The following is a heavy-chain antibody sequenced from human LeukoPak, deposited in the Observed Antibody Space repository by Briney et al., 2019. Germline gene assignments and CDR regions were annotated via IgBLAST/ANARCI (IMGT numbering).Heavy chain of an antibody. J-gene: IGHJ6*03. V-gene: IGHV4-34*01. Sequence: NTSETLSLTCAVYGGSFSGYYWSWIRQPPGKGLEWIGEINHSGSTNYNPSLKSRVTISVDTSKNQFSLKLSSVTAADTAVYYCASVGPVTYYYGSGSYPYYMDVWGKGTTVTISS. CDR3: ASVGPVTYYYGSGSYPYYMDV. CDR2: INHSGST. D-gene: IGHD3-10*01. CDR1: GGSFSGYY.